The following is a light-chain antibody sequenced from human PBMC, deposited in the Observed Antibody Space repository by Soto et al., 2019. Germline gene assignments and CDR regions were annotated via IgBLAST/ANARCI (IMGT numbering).Light chain of an antibody. V-gene: IGKV3-15*01. CDR2: GAS. Sequence: EIVMTQSPATLSVSPGERGTLSCRASQSVSSNLAWYQQKPGQAPRLLIYGASTRATGIPARFSGSGSGTKFTLTISSLQYEDFAVYYCQQYNNWTPLTFGRGTKVEIK. CDR1: QSVSSN. CDR3: QQYNNWTPLT. J-gene: IGKJ4*01.